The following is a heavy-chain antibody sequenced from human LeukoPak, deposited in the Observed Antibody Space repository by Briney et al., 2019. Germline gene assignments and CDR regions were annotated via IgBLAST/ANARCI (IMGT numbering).Heavy chain of an antibody. CDR1: GFTFSGYW. Sequence: GGSMRLSCAASGFTFSGYWMSWVRQAPGKGLEWVANINLDGSVRHYVDSARGRFTISRDNAKNSLYLQMNSLRAEDTALYYCATSDDSSGSDWGQGTLVTVSS. V-gene: IGHV3-7*01. CDR3: ATSDDSSGSD. D-gene: IGHD3-22*01. CDR2: INLDGSVR. J-gene: IGHJ4*02.